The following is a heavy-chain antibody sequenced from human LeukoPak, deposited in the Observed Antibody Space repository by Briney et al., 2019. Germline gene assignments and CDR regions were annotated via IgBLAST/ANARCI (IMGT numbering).Heavy chain of an antibody. J-gene: IGHJ4*02. V-gene: IGHV3-48*03. CDR2: MSSSGSAI. Sequence: GGSLRLSCAASGFTFSSYEMNWVRQAPGKGLEWVSYMSSSGSAIYYADSVKGRFTISRDNAKNSLYLQMNSLRAEDTAVYYCARGAFWSGCNSDYWGQGTLVTVSS. D-gene: IGHD3-3*01. CDR3: ARGAFWSGCNSDY. CDR1: GFTFSSYE.